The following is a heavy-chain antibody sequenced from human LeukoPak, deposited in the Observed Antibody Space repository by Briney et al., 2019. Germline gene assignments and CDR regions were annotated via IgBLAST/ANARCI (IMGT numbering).Heavy chain of an antibody. Sequence: ASVKVSCKASGYTLTGYYMHWVRQAPGQGLEWVGWMNPNSGGTKYAQKFQGRVTMTRDTSISTAYMELSRLRSDDTAMYYCARDKLGLGELSLYDQWGQGTLVTVFS. V-gene: IGHV1-2*02. CDR3: ARDKLGLGELSLYDQ. CDR2: MNPNSGGT. J-gene: IGHJ5*02. D-gene: IGHD3-16*02. CDR1: GYTLTGYY.